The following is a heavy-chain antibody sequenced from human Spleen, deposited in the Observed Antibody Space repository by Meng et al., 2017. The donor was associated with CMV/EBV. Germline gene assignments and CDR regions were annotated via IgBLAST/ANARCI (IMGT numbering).Heavy chain of an antibody. CDR3: ARDLRSLTSIAVGFDP. CDR1: GFTFNTYS. Sequence: GGSLRLSSAASGFTFNTYSMNWVRQAPGKGLEWVSSISSSSSYIYYADSVKGRFTISRDNAKNSLYLQMNRLRAEDTAVYYCARDLRSLTSIAVGFDPWGQGTLVTVSS. V-gene: IGHV3-21*01. CDR2: ISSSSSYI. J-gene: IGHJ5*02. D-gene: IGHD6-19*01.